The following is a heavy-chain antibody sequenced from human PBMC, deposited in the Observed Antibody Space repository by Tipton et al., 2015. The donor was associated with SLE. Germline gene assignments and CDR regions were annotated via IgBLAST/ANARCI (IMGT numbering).Heavy chain of an antibody. J-gene: IGHJ1*01. CDR2: IYYTGST. D-gene: IGHD3-10*01. CDR1: GGSISSGGYY. Sequence: TLSLTCTVSGGSISSGGYYWSWIRQYPGQGLEWIGYIYYTGSTYYNPSLKSRLTISVDPSKNQFSLRLSSVSSADTAVYHCARVGRYYGSGSYFAFGGQGTLVSGSS. CDR3: ARVGRYYGSGSYFAF. V-gene: IGHV4-31*03.